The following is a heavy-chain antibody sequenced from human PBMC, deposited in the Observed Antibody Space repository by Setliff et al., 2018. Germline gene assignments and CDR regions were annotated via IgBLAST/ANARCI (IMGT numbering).Heavy chain of an antibody. J-gene: IGHJ5*02. CDR2: ISHSGSA. V-gene: IGHV4-38-2*01. CDR1: GYSIRSGNY. Sequence: SETLSLTCAVSGYSIRSGNYWGWIRQPPGKGLEWIGSISHSGSAYYNPSLKSRVTISLDMSKNQFSLKLSSVTAADTARYYCARRNGEKLDPWGQGTLVTVSS. CDR3: ARRNGEKLDP.